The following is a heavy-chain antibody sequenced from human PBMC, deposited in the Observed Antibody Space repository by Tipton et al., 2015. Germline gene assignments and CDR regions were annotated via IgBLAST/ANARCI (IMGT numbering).Heavy chain of an antibody. V-gene: IGHV3-11*01. CDR1: GFTFSDYH. D-gene: IGHD3-9*01. CDR2: NFSSGNTK. CDR3: ARVPDILTGYYSYHYGLDV. Sequence: GSLRLSCAASGFTFSDYHMTWIRQAPGKGLEWVSYNFSSGNTKYYADSVKGRFTISRDNAENSLYLQMNSLRAEDTAVYYCARVPDILTGYYSYHYGLDVWGQGTTVTVSS. J-gene: IGHJ6*02.